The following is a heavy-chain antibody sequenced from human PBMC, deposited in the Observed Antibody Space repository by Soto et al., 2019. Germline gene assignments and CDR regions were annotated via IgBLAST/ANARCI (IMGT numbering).Heavy chain of an antibody. CDR3: ARDPLDGVRGVGHPYYYYYMDV. D-gene: IGHD3-10*01. CDR2: ISAYNGNT. J-gene: IGHJ6*03. V-gene: IGHV1-18*01. CDR1: GYTFTSYG. Sequence: QVQLVQSGAEVKKPWASVKVSCKASGYTFTSYGISWLRQAPGQGLEWMGWISAYNGNTNYAQKLQGRVTMTTDTSTSTAYMELRSLRSDDTAVYYCARDPLDGVRGVGHPYYYYYMDVWGKGTTVIVSS.